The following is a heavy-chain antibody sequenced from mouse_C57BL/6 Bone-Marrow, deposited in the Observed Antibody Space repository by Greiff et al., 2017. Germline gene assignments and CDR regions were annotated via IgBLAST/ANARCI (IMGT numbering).Heavy chain of an antibody. CDR3: TPFITTVVVPMDY. CDR1: GYTFTSYW. Sequence: VQLQRSGTVLARPGASVKMSCKTSGYTFTSYWMHWVKQRPGQGLEWIGAIYPGNSDTSYNQKFKGKAKLTAVTSASTAYMERSSLTNEDSAVYYCTPFITTVVVPMDYWGQGTSVTVSS. J-gene: IGHJ4*01. D-gene: IGHD1-1*01. CDR2: IYPGNSDT. V-gene: IGHV1-5*01.